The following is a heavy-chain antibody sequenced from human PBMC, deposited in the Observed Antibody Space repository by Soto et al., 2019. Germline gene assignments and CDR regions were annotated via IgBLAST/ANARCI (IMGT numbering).Heavy chain of an antibody. CDR3: ARGLIVVVTATEGAFDI. V-gene: IGHV4-30-2*01. CDR1: GGSISSGGYS. Sequence: QLQLQESGSGLVKPSQTLSLTCAVSGGSISSGGYSWSWIRQPPGKGLEWIGYIYHSGGTYYNPSLKSRVTISVDRSKNQFSLKLSSVTAADTAVYYCARGLIVVVTATEGAFDIWGQGTMVTVSS. J-gene: IGHJ3*02. D-gene: IGHD2-21*02. CDR2: IYHSGGT.